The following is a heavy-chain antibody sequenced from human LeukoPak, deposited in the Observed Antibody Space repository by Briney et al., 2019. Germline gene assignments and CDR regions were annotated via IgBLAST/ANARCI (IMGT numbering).Heavy chain of an antibody. J-gene: IGHJ4*02. D-gene: IGHD5-24*01. CDR3: AKPQWLSGDYFDY. CDR2: ISYDGSNK. CDR1: GLTFSSYA. Sequence: GRSLRLSCAASGLTFSSYAMHSVRQAPGKGLEWVVVISYDGSNKYYADSVKGRFPISRDNSKNTLYLQMNSLRAQDTAVYYCAKPQWLSGDYFDYWGQGTLVTVSS. V-gene: IGHV3-30-3*02.